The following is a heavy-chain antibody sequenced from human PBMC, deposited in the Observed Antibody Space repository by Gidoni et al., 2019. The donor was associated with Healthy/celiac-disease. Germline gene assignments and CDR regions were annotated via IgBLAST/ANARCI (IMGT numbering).Heavy chain of an antibody. CDR1: GYTFPSYD. J-gene: IGHJ6*02. D-gene: IGHD4-4*01. CDR3: AREVTTSSYYYYGMDV. V-gene: IGHV1-8*01. CDR2: MNPNSGNT. Sequence: QVQLVQSGAEVKKPGASVKVSCQASGYTFPSYDINWVRQATGQGLEWMGWMNPNSGNTGYAQKFQGRVTMTRNTSISTAYMELSSLRSEDTAVYYCAREVTTSSYYYYGMDVWGQGTTVTVSS.